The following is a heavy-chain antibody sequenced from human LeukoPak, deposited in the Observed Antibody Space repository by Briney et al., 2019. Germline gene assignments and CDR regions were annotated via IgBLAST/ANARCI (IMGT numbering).Heavy chain of an antibody. Sequence: GGSLRLSCAQSVFTLRGHGMQRVRQAPGKGLEWAAVIWYDVRNKYYSDSVKGRLTISRDNSNNTLYLQMNSLRAEDTAVYYCARRFGKFLDYYYYYMDVWGKGTTVTVSS. J-gene: IGHJ6*03. D-gene: IGHD3-10*01. CDR3: ARRFGKFLDYYYYYMDV. CDR1: VFTLRGHG. V-gene: IGHV3-33*03. CDR2: IWYDVRNK.